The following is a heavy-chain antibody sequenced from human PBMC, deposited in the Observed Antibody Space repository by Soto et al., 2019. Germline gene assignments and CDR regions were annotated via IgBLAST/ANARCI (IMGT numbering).Heavy chain of an antibody. CDR3: ARLGRFGGYYYGMDV. CDR1: GGTFSSYA. Sequence: QVQLVQSGAEVKKPGSSVKVSCKASGGTFSSYAISWVRQAPGQGLEWMGGIIPILGTANYAQKVQGRVTIPADEYTSTAYMELGSLRSEDTAVYYCARLGRFGGYYYGMDVWGQGTTVTVSS. CDR2: IIPILGTA. J-gene: IGHJ6*02. V-gene: IGHV1-69*12. D-gene: IGHD3-10*01.